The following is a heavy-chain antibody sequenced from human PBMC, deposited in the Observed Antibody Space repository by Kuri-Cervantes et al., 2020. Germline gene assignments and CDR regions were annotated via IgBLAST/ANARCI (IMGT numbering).Heavy chain of an antibody. V-gene: IGHV1-2*02. CDR1: GYTFTGYY. J-gene: IGHJ5*02. D-gene: IGHD5-12*01. Sequence: ASVKVSCKASGYTFTGYYMHWVRQAPGQGLEWRGWINPNSGGTKYAQKFQGRVTMTRDTSISIVYMELSRLRSDDTAVYYCARRIGYSGYLGPWGQGTLVTVSS. CDR3: ARRIGYSGYLGP. CDR2: INPNSGGT.